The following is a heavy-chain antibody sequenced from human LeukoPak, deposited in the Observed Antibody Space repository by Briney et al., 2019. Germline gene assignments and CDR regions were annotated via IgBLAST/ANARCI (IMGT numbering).Heavy chain of an antibody. J-gene: IGHJ4*02. CDR3: ARVRSGYYASGSLITDY. CDR2: ISAYNGNT. CDR1: GYTFTSYG. V-gene: IGHV1-18*01. D-gene: IGHD3-10*01. Sequence: ASVKVSCKASGYTFTSYGISWVRQAPGQGLEWMGWISAYNGNTNYAQKLQGRVTMTTDTSTSTAYMELRSLRSDDTAVYYCARVRSGYYASGSLITDYWGQGTLVTVSS.